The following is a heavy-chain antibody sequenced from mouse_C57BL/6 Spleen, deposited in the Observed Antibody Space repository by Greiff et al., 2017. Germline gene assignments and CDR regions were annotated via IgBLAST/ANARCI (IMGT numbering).Heavy chain of an antibody. Sequence: QVQLKASGAELVKPGASVKISCKASGYAFSSYWMNWVKQRPGKGLEWIGQIYPGDGDTNYNGKFKGKATLTADKSSSTAYMQLSSLTSEDSAVYFCARGNDGYLAWFAYWGQGTLVTVSA. CDR3: ARGNDGYLAWFAY. CDR1: GYAFSSYW. CDR2: IYPGDGDT. D-gene: IGHD2-3*01. V-gene: IGHV1-80*01. J-gene: IGHJ3*01.